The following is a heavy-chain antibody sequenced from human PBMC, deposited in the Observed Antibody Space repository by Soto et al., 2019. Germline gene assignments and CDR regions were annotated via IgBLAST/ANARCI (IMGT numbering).Heavy chain of an antibody. V-gene: IGHV4-34*01. Sequence: WETLSLTCAVSGGSFSGYYWSWVRQTPGKGLEWIGDINHTGGSNYNPSLKSRVMISVDTAKTQFSLNVTSVTAADTAVYYCAREVGYYSATRRNLYFDYWGPGTLFTVS. J-gene: IGHJ4*02. CDR2: INHTGGS. D-gene: IGHD2-2*01. CDR3: AREVGYYSATRRNLYFDY. CDR1: GGSFSGYY.